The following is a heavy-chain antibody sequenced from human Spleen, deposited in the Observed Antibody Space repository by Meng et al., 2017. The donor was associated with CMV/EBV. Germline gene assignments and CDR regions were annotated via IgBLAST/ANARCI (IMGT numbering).Heavy chain of an antibody. V-gene: IGHV3-30*02. D-gene: IGHD3-9*01. CDR3: AKEDYDVLTGSRFYFDY. J-gene: IGHJ4*02. CDR2: IRYDSSAY. CDR1: GSTFNTHG. Sequence: GESLKISCSASGSTFNTHGIHWVRQAPGKGLEWVSFIRYDSSAYYYSDSVRGRFTISRDNSKNMLYLQMNSLRADDTAIYYCAKEDYDVLTGSRFYFDYWGQGALVTVSS.